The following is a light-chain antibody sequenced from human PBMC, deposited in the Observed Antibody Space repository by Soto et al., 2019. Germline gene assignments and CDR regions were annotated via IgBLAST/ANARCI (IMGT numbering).Light chain of an antibody. CDR2: AAS. J-gene: IGKJ4*01. V-gene: IGKV1-27*01. CDR1: QGITNY. Sequence: DIQMTQSPSSLSASVGDRVTITCRASQGITNYLAWYQQKPGKVPKLLIYAASTLQSGVPSRFSGSGSGTDFTLTISSLQPEDVETYYRQKYNSAPLTCGGGNKVEIK. CDR3: QKYNSAPLT.